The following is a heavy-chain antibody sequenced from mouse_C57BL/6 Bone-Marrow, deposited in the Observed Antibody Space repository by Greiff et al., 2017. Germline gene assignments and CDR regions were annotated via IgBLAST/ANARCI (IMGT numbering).Heavy chain of an antibody. CDR3: ARLDLIYYYGSGYFDV. J-gene: IGHJ1*03. V-gene: IGHV1-55*01. Sequence: VQLQQPGAELVKPGASVKMSCKASGYTFTSYWITWVKQRPGQGLEWIGDIYPGSGSTNYNKKFKSKATLTVDTSSSTAYMQLSSLTSEDSAVYYCARLDLIYYYGSGYFDVWGTGTTVTVSS. D-gene: IGHD1-1*01. CDR1: GYTFTSYW. CDR2: IYPGSGST.